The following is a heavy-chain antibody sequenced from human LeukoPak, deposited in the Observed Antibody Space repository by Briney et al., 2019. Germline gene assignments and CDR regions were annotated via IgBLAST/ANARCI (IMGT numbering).Heavy chain of an antibody. CDR2: MGPRNGYT. D-gene: IGHD1-14*01. Sequence: GASVKVSCKASGYTFTSYDINWVRQAPGQGLEWMGWMGPRNGYTGSAQRFQGRITMTRDTSISTAYMELSSLTSDDTAVYYCARCPCPSGYNWFDPWGQGTLVTVSS. J-gene: IGHJ5*02. CDR3: ARCPCPSGYNWFDP. CDR1: GYTFTSYD. V-gene: IGHV1-8*01.